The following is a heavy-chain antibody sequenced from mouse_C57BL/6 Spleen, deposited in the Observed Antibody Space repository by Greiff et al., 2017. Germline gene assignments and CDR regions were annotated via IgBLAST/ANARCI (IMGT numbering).Heavy chain of an antibody. D-gene: IGHD2-1*01. J-gene: IGHJ2*01. CDR2: IDPSDSYT. CDR3: AKAGVNYYFDY. V-gene: IGHV1-50*01. Sequence: QVQLKQPGAELVKPGASVKLSCKASGYTFTSYWMQWVKQRPGQGLEWIGEIDPSDSYTNYNQKFKGKATLTVDTSSSTAYMQLSSLTSEDSAVYYCAKAGVNYYFDYWGQGTTLTVSS. CDR1: GYTFTSYW.